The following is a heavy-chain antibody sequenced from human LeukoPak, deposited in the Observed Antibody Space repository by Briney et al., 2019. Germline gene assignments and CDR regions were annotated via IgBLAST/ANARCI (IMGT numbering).Heavy chain of an antibody. Sequence: SVKVSCKASGGTFSSYAISWVRQAPGQGLEWMGRIIPILGIANYAQKFQGRVTITADKSTSTAYMELSSLRSEDTAVYYCARWGSREGMEVWGQGNTVNVSS. CDR1: GGTFSSYA. J-gene: IGHJ6*02. D-gene: IGHD2-2*01. CDR3: ARWGSREGMEV. CDR2: IIPILGIA. V-gene: IGHV1-69*04.